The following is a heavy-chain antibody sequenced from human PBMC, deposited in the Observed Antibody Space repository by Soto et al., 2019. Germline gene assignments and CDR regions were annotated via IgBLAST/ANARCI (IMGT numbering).Heavy chain of an antibody. CDR1: WGSMRNGCYY. D-gene: IGHD3-22*01. CDR3: ARAGYYDSSGYSAFDI. J-gene: IGHJ3*02. V-gene: IGHV4-30-4*01. Sequence: RTVVWGSMRNGCYYWSWIRQPPGKGLEWIGYIYYSGSTYYNPSLKSRVTISVDTSKNQFSLKLSSVTAADTAVYYCARAGYYDSSGYSAFDIWGQGTMVTVSS. CDR2: IYYSGST.